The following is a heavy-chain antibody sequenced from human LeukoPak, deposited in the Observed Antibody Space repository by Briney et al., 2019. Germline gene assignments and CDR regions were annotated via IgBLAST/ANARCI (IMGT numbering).Heavy chain of an antibody. Sequence: GGSLRLSCAASGITFSTYTMSWVRQAPGKGLEWVSTISGSTAYINYADSVKGRFTISRDNAKNSLYLQMNSLSDEDTAVYYCASPEDDDSSVHSLWGQGTLVTVSS. CDR2: ISGSTAYI. D-gene: IGHD3-22*01. J-gene: IGHJ4*02. CDR1: GITFSTYT. V-gene: IGHV3-21*01. CDR3: ASPEDDDSSVHSL.